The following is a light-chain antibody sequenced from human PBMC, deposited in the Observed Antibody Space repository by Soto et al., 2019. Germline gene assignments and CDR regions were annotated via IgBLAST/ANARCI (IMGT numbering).Light chain of an antibody. V-gene: IGKV3-20*01. J-gene: IGKJ1*01. CDR1: QSVGSGF. CDR3: QQYGSLSWA. CDR2: GAS. Sequence: IVLTQSPGTLSLSPGERATLSCRASQSVGSGFLAWYQQRPGQSHSSLIFGASGRATGMADRFSGSGSGTDFTLTISRLAPEDFAVYYCQQYGSLSWAFGQGTKGDIK.